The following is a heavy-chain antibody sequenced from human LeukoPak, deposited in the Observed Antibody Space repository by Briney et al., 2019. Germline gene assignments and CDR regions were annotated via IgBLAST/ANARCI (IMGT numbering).Heavy chain of an antibody. CDR2: ISYDGSNK. CDR3: AKVGYSYGTPGYFDL. D-gene: IGHD5-18*01. V-gene: IGHV3-30*18. Sequence: PGRSLRLSCAASGFTFSSYDMHWVRQAPGKGLEWVAVISYDGSNKYYADSVKGRFTISRDNSKNTLYLQMNSLRAEDTAVYYCAKVGYSYGTPGYFDLWGRGTLVTVSS. CDR1: GFTFSSYD. J-gene: IGHJ2*01.